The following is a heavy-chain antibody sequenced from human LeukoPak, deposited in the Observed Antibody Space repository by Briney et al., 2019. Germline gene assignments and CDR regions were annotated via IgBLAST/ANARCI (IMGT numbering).Heavy chain of an antibody. Sequence: SETLSLTCTVSGGSISSYYWSWIRQPPGKGLEWIGYIYYSGSPNYNPSLKSRVTISVDTSKNQFSLKLSSVTAADTAVYYCARGGHRDAFDIWGQGTMVTVSS. CDR2: IYYSGSP. V-gene: IGHV4-59*08. CDR3: ARGGHRDAFDI. CDR1: GGSISSYY. J-gene: IGHJ3*02.